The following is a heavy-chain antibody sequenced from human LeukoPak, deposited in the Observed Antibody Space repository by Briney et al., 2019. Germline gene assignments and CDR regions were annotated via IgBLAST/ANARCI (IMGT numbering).Heavy chain of an antibody. CDR3: ASGIAAAETFDY. Sequence: SETLSLTCAVYGGSFSGYYWSWIRQPPGKGLEWIGYIYYSGSTNYNPSLKSRVTISVDTSKNQFSLKLSSVTAADTAVYYCASGIAAAETFDYWGQGTLVTVSS. CDR1: GGSFSGYY. V-gene: IGHV4-59*01. CDR2: IYYSGST. D-gene: IGHD6-13*01. J-gene: IGHJ4*02.